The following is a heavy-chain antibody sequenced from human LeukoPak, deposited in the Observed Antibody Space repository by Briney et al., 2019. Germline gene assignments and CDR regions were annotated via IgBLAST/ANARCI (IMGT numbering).Heavy chain of an antibody. CDR3: ARGSYDFWSGYDY. CDR2: IYTSGST. Sequence: PSQTLSLTCTVSGGSISSGSYHWSWIRQPAGKGLEWIGRIYTSGSTNYNPSLKSRVTISVDTSKNQFSLKLSSVTAADTAVYYCARGSYDFWSGYDYWGQGTLVTVSS. CDR1: GGSISSGSYH. D-gene: IGHD3-3*01. J-gene: IGHJ4*02. V-gene: IGHV4-61*02.